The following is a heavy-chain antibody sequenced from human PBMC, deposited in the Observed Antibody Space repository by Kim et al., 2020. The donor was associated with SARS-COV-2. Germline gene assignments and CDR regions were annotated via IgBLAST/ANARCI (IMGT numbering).Heavy chain of an antibody. D-gene: IGHD2-15*01. Sequence: DSVRGRFTISRDNTNNSLYLQMNGLRAEDTAVYYCATTEWGVVGVPWDYRGQGTLVTVSS. J-gene: IGHJ4*02. V-gene: IGHV3-7*03. CDR3: ATTEWGVVGVPWDY.